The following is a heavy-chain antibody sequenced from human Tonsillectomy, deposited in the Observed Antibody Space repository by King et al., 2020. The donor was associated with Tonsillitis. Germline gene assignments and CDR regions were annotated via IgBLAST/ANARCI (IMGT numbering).Heavy chain of an antibody. V-gene: IGHV3-7*03. CDR1: GFTFSIYW. Sequence: VQLVESGGGLVQPGGSLRLSCAASGFTFSIYWMSWVRQAPGKGLEWVANINPDGSEKSYVDSVKGRFTISRDNAKNSLYLQMNSLRAEDTAVYYCARGEQNYYYYYMDVWAKGTTVTVSS. CDR2: INPDGSEK. CDR3: ARGEQNYYYYYMDV. J-gene: IGHJ6*03. D-gene: IGHD3-16*01.